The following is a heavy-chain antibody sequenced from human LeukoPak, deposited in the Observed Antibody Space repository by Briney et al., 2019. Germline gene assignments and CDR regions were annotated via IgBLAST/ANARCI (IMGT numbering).Heavy chain of an antibody. CDR3: ARTIFGVVQRWFDP. D-gene: IGHD3-3*01. J-gene: IGHJ5*02. Sequence: GGSLRLSCAASGFTVSGNYMSWVRQAPGKGLEWVSIVYSDDTTYYADSVKGRFTISRDTSKNTVYLQVNSLRAEDTAVYYCARTIFGVVQRWFDPWGQGTLVTVSS. CDR1: GFTVSGNY. V-gene: IGHV3-66*01. CDR2: VYSDDTT.